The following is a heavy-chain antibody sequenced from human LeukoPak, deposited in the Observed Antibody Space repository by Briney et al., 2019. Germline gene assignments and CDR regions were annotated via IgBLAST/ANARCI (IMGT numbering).Heavy chain of an antibody. CDR3: ARGRAPCHRDPGAFDI. CDR2: INHSGST. V-gene: IGHV4-34*01. Sequence: KPSESLSLTCAVYGWSFSGYYWSWIRQPPGKGLEWIGEINHSGSTNYNPSLKSRVTISVDTSKNQFSLKLSSVTAEDTAVYYCARGRAPCHRDPGAFDIWGQGTMVTVSS. CDR1: GWSFSGYY. J-gene: IGHJ3*02.